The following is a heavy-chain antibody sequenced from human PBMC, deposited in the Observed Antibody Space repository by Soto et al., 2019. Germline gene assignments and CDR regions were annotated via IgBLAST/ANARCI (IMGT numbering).Heavy chain of an antibody. D-gene: IGHD3-16*01. CDR2: MNAKSGDT. CDR3: ARGNPFNYAGFDV. V-gene: IGHV1-8*01. J-gene: IGHJ6*02. CDR1: GYTFSDFD. Sequence: ASVKVSCKASGYTFSDFDINWPRQASGQGPEWMGWMNAKSGDTFFAQRFQGKFNMTWDTSLSTAYMEVGSLTSDDTAMYYCARGNPFNYAGFDVWGQGTTVTVSS.